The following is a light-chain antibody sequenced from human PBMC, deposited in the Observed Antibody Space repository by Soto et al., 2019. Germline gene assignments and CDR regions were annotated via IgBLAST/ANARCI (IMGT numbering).Light chain of an antibody. CDR3: QTYDSSLSGLYV. CDR1: SSDFTTYHY. J-gene: IGLJ1*01. Sequence: QSALTQPASVSGSPGQSITISCTGSSSDFTTYHYVSWYRQHPGKAPKLLIYGNTNRPSGVPDRFSGSKSGTSASLAIAGLQTEDEGDYYCQTYDSSLSGLYVFGTGTKVTVL. CDR2: GNT. V-gene: IGLV2-14*03.